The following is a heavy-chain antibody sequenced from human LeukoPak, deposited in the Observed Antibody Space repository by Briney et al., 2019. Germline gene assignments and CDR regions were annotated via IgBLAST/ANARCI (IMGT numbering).Heavy chain of an antibody. Sequence: PSETLSLTCTVSGGSISSGDYYWSWIRQPPGKGLEWIGYIYYSESTYYNPSLKSRVTISVDTSKNQFSLKLSSVTAADTAVYYCARGASIRYYYYYYGMDVWGQGTTVTVSS. V-gene: IGHV4-30-4*01. J-gene: IGHJ6*02. CDR3: ARGASIRYYYYYYGMDV. CDR2: IYYSEST. CDR1: GGSISSGDYY.